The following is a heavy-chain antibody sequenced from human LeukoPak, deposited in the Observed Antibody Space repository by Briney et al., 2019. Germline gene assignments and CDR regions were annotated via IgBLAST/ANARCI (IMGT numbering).Heavy chain of an antibody. CDR1: GFSFSSYS. V-gene: IGHV3-48*02. D-gene: IGHD6-19*01. J-gene: IGHJ4*02. CDR2: ISSSSSSI. CDR3: ARDLGSGGDY. Sequence: GGSPRLSCAASGFSFSSYSMNWVRQAPGQGLEWVSYISSSSSSIYYADSVKGRFTISRDSAKNSLYLQMNSLRDEDTAVYYCARDLGSGGDYWGQGTLVTVSS.